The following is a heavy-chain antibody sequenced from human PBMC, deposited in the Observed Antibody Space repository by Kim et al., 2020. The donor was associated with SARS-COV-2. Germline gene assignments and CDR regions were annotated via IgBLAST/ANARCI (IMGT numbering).Heavy chain of an antibody. CDR1: GYTFTSYD. Sequence: ASVKVSCKASGYTFTSYDINWVRQATGQGLEWMGWMNPNSGNTGYAQKFQGRVTMTRNTSISTAYMELSSLRSEDTAVYYCARGRDYYDSSGPGLDYYYGMDVWGQGTTVTVSS. V-gene: IGHV1-8*01. D-gene: IGHD3-22*01. J-gene: IGHJ6*02. CDR2: MNPNSGNT. CDR3: ARGRDYYDSSGPGLDYYYGMDV.